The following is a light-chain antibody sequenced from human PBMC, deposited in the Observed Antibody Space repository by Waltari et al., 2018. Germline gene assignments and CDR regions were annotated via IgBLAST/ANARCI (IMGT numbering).Light chain of an antibody. CDR3: QQRKSWPFT. CDR1: QTVYNY. Sequence: DIVMTQSPTPLSLSPGERVTLSCRASQTVYNYLAWYQQKAGQAPRLLIYDATKRATGVPARFSGSGFGADFTLTISSLEPEDFVVYYCQQRKSWPFTFGGGSRVDIK. CDR2: DAT. J-gene: IGKJ4*01. V-gene: IGKV3-11*01.